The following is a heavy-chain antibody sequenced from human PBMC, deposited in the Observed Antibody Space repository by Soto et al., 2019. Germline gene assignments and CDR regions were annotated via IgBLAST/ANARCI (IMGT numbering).Heavy chain of an antibody. CDR2: TLYDGSIE. CDR3: SRGLRDFDWRLPFGY. J-gene: IGHJ4*02. D-gene: IGHD3-9*01. Sequence: GGSMTPSSAASGFTFNNNVIHWVRQAHGKGLEWVAVTLYDGSIEIYADSVKGRSTISRDHFKNTMFLQTGSLRVADPAAYYLSRGLRDFDWRLPFGYWGQGTLVTVSS. CDR1: GFTFNNNV. V-gene: IGHV3-30*15.